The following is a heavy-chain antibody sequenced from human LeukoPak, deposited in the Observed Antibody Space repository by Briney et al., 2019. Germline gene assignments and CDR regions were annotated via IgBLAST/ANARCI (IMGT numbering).Heavy chain of an antibody. CDR2: IYSGGST. V-gene: IGHV3-53*04. J-gene: IGHJ4*02. CDR1: GFTVSSNY. D-gene: IGHD2/OR15-2a*01. CDR3: ARVDVKGPFDY. Sequence: PGGSLRLSCAASGFTVSSNYMSWVRQAPGKGLEWVSVIYSGGSTYYADSVKGRFTISRHNSKNTLYLQMNSLRAEDTAVYYRARVDVKGPFDYWGQGTLVTVSS.